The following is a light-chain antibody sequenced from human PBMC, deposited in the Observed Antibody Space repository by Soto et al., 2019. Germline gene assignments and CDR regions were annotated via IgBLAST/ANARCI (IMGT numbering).Light chain of an antibody. V-gene: IGLV1-40*01. CDR2: DNN. Sequence: QSVLTQPPSVSGAPGQRVTISCTGSSSNIGAGYDVQWYQQLPGTAPKLFIYDNNNRPSGVPDRFSGSKSGTSASLAITGLQAEDEGDYYCQSYDSSLSGYWVFGGGTKLTVL. CDR3: QSYDSSLSGYWV. J-gene: IGLJ3*02. CDR1: SSNIGAGYD.